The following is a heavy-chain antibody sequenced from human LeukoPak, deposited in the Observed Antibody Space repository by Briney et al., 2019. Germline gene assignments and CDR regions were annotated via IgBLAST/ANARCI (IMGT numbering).Heavy chain of an antibody. CDR3: AKHAYGSGKQAIDY. D-gene: IGHD3-10*01. Sequence: GGSLRLSCAASGFTFSSYGMHWVRQAPGKGLEWVAVIWYDGSNKYYADSVKGRFTISRDNSKNTLYLQMNSLSAEDTAVYYCAKHAYGSGKQAIDYWGQGTLVTVSS. V-gene: IGHV3-33*06. CDR2: IWYDGSNK. J-gene: IGHJ4*02. CDR1: GFTFSSYG.